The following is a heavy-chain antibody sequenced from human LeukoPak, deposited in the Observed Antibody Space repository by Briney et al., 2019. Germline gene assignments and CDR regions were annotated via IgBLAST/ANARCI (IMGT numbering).Heavy chain of an antibody. CDR3: AREGPYSRPFDY. CDR2: MNPNSGNT. V-gene: IGHV1-8*01. CDR1: GYTFTSYD. J-gene: IGHJ4*02. D-gene: IGHD5-18*01. Sequence: GASVKVSCKASGYTFTSYDINWVRQATGQGLEWMGWMNPNSGNTGYAQKFQGRVTMTRNTSISTAYMELGSLRSEDTAVYYCAREGPYSRPFDYWGQGTLVTVSS.